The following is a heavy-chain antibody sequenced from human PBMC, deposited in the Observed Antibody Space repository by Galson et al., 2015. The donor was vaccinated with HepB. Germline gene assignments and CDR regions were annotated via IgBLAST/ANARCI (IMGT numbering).Heavy chain of an antibody. D-gene: IGHD2-2*01. V-gene: IGHV3-30-3*01. CDR2: ISYDGSNK. J-gene: IGHJ6*02. CDR3: ARGITSCYFKCWVDGMDV. Sequence: SLRLSCAASGFTFSSYAMHWVRQAPGKGLEWVAVISYDGSNKYYADSVKGRFTISRDNSKNTLYLQMNSLRAEDTAVYYCARGITSCYFKCWVDGMDVWGQGTTVTVSS. CDR1: GFTFSSYA.